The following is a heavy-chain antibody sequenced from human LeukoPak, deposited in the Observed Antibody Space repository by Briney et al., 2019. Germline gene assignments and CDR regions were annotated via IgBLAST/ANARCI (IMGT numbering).Heavy chain of an antibody. Sequence: ASVKISCKASGYTFTSYDINWVRQATGQGLEWMGWMNPNSGNTGYAQKFQGRVTITRNTSISTAYMELSSLRSEDTAVYYCARSGGYYYGELPAFDYWGQGTLVTVSS. CDR1: GYTFTSYD. V-gene: IGHV1-8*03. J-gene: IGHJ4*02. CDR3: ARSGGYYYGELPAFDY. CDR2: MNPNSGNT. D-gene: IGHD3-22*01.